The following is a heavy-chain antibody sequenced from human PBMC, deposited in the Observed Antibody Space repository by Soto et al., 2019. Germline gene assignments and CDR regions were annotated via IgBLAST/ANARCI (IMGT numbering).Heavy chain of an antibody. CDR3: ARVHCSGGSCYSVLNYFDY. D-gene: IGHD2-15*01. J-gene: IGHJ4*02. V-gene: IGHV4-61*08. CDR2: IYYSGST. CDR1: GGSISSGGYY. Sequence: SETLFLTCTVSGGSISSGGYYWSWIRQPPGKGLEWIGYIYYSGSTNYNPSLKSRVTISVDTSKNQFSLKLSSVTAADTAVYYCARVHCSGGSCYSVLNYFDYWGQGTLVTVSS.